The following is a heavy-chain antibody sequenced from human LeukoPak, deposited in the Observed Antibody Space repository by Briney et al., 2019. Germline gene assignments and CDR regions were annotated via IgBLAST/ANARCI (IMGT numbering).Heavy chain of an antibody. CDR1: GYSISSGYY. D-gene: IGHD3-10*01. Sequence: SETLSLTCTVSGYSISSGYYWDWIRQSPGKGLEWIGSIHHSGSTYYNASLKSRITISIDTSKNQFSLNLRSVTAADTAVYYCAREEGNFPPSPFDYWGQGTLVTVST. J-gene: IGHJ4*02. CDR3: AREEGNFPPSPFDY. V-gene: IGHV4-38-2*02. CDR2: IHHSGST.